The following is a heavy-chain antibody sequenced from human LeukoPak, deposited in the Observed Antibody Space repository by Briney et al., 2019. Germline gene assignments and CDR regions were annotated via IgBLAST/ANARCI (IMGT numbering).Heavy chain of an antibody. V-gene: IGHV4-38-2*02. Sequence: SETLSLTCTVSGYSFSSGYYWGGIRPPPGRGREGMGSIYHSGSTYYNPSLKSRVTISVDTSKNQFYLKVSSVTAADTAVYYCARDNYGDYGWFDPWGQGTLVTVSS. CDR2: IYHSGST. J-gene: IGHJ5*02. CDR1: GYSFSSGYY. D-gene: IGHD4-17*01. CDR3: ARDNYGDYGWFDP.